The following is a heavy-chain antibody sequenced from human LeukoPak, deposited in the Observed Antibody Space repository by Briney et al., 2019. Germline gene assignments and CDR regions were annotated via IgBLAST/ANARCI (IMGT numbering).Heavy chain of an antibody. CDR3: ARDQVMATSDSSWYAWNQQNYYYYYGMDV. Sequence: PGGSLRLSCAASGFTFSSYAMHWVRQAPGKGLEWVAVISYDGSNKYYADSVKGRFTISRDNSKNTLYLQMNSLRAEDTAVYYCARDQVMATSDSSWYAWNQQNYYYYYGMDVWGQGTTVTVSS. D-gene: IGHD6-13*01. CDR2: ISYDGSNK. CDR1: GFTFSSYA. V-gene: IGHV3-30*14. J-gene: IGHJ6*02.